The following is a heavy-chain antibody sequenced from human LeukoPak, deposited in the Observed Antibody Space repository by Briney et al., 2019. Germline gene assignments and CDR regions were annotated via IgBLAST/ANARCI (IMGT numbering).Heavy chain of an antibody. D-gene: IGHD1-20*01. CDR3: LRDLNWSLDQ. J-gene: IGHJ4*02. CDR1: GFTFSNYM. V-gene: IGHV3-74*01. Sequence: PGGSLRLSCAASGFTFSNYMMHWVRQAPGKGLVWVSRIKSDGITITYADSVKGRFTISRDNAKNTLYLQMNSLRAEDTAAYYCLRDLNWSLDQWGQGTLVTVSS. CDR2: IKSDGITI.